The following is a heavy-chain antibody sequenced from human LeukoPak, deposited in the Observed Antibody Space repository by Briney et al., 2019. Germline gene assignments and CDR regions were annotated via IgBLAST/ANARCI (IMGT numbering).Heavy chain of an antibody. J-gene: IGHJ4*02. D-gene: IGHD3-10*01. CDR2: MNPNSGNT. CDR1: GGTFSSYA. Sequence: VASVKVSCKASGGTFSSYATSWVRQATGQGLEWMGWMNPNSGNTGYAQKFQGRVTMTRNTSISTAYMELSSLRSEDTAVYYCARAYGSGSYYNVGFDYWGQGTLVTVSS. V-gene: IGHV1-8*02. CDR3: ARAYGSGSYYNVGFDY.